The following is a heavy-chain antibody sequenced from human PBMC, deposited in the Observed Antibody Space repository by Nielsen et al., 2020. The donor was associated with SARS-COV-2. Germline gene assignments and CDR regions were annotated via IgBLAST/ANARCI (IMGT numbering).Heavy chain of an antibody. V-gene: IGHV3-48*03. J-gene: IGHJ3*02. D-gene: IGHD3-22*01. CDR2: MSSSGGTI. CDR1: GFTFSNYE. Sequence: SLKISCAASGFTFSNYEMNWVRQAPGKGLEWVSHMSSSGGTIYYADSVKGRFTISRDNAKNSIYLQMNSLRAEDTAVYYCRGWLATFDIWGQGTLVTVSS. CDR3: RGWLATFDI.